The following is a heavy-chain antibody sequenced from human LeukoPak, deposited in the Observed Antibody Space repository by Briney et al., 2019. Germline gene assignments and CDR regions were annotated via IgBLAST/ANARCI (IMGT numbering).Heavy chain of an antibody. J-gene: IGHJ5*02. CDR1: GFTFSSYV. CDR3: AKGGGITMIVVVIEDWFDP. V-gene: IGHV3-23*01. CDR2: ISGSGGST. D-gene: IGHD3-22*01. Sequence: PGGSLRLSCAASGFTFSSYVMTWVRQAPGKGLEWVSAISGSGGSTYYADSVKGRFTISRDNSKNTLYLQMNSLRAEDTAVYYCAKGGGITMIVVVIEDWFDPWGQGTLATVSS.